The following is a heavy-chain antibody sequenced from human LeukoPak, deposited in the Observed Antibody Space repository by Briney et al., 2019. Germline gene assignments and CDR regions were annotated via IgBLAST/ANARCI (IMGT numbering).Heavy chain of an antibody. CDR3: AKDQGSRQVVVVAATVDY. CDR1: GGTFSSYA. Sequence: GSSVKVSCKASGGTFSSYAISWVRQAPGQGLEWMGGINAGNGNTKYSQKFQGRVTITRDTSASTAYMELSSLRSEDTAVYYCAKDQGSRQVVVVAATVDYWGQGSLVTVSS. D-gene: IGHD2-15*01. V-gene: IGHV1-3*01. J-gene: IGHJ4*02. CDR2: INAGNGNT.